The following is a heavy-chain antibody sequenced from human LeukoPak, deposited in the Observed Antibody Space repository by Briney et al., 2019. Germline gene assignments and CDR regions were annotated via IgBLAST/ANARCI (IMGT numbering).Heavy chain of an antibody. J-gene: IGHJ4*01. Sequence: PGGSLRLSCAASGFTFSSYWMTWVRQAPGKGLEWVANIKQDGSEKYYVDSVRGRFTISRDNAKNSVYLQVNSLRAEDTAVYYCARDRLWFGELFGLDYWGHGALVTVSS. D-gene: IGHD3-10*01. V-gene: IGHV3-7*04. CDR3: ARDRLWFGELFGLDY. CDR1: GFTFSSYW. CDR2: IKQDGSEK.